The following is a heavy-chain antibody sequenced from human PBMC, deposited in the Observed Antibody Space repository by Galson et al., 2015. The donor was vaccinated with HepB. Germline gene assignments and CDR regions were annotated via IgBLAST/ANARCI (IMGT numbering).Heavy chain of an antibody. J-gene: IGHJ4*02. D-gene: IGHD3-10*01. Sequence: SVKVSCKASGYTFTNYAIHWVCQAPGQGLEWMAWINADNGNTKYLQKFQGRVTITRDTSASTAYMEVSSLTSEDTAIYYCARWRFGEFDYYFDHWGQGTLVTVSS. CDR2: INADNGNT. V-gene: IGHV1-3*01. CDR3: ARWRFGEFDYYFDH. CDR1: GYTFTNYA.